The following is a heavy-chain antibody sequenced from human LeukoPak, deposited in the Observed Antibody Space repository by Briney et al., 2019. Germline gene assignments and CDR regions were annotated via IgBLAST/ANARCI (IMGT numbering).Heavy chain of an antibody. CDR3: ARARHYGSGSYYNGIFDY. V-gene: IGHV4-59*11. Sequence: SETLSLTCTVSGASISSHSWSWIRQPPGKGLEWIGYTYYSGSTNYNPSLKSRGTISVDTSKNQCSLKLSSVTAADTAVYYCARARHYGSGSYYNGIFDYWGQGTLVTVSS. CDR2: TYYSGST. CDR1: GASISSHS. D-gene: IGHD3-10*01. J-gene: IGHJ4*02.